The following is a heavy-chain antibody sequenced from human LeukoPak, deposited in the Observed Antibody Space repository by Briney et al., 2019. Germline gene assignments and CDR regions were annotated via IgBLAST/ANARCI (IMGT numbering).Heavy chain of an antibody. J-gene: IGHJ3*02. D-gene: IGHD3-22*01. V-gene: IGHV3-23*01. CDR1: GFTFSNYA. CDR2: ISGSGDST. Sequence: GGSLRLSCAASGFTFSNYAMSWVRQAPGKGLEWVSDISGSGDSTNYADSVKGRFTISRDNSKNTLYLQMNSLRAEDTAVYYCAKGYYDSSGYPYNDAFDIWGQGTMVTVSS. CDR3: AKGYYDSSGYPYNDAFDI.